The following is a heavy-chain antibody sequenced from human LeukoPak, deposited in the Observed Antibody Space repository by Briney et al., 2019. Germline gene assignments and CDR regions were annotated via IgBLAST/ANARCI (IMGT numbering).Heavy chain of an antibody. D-gene: IGHD1-26*01. J-gene: IGHJ3*02. CDR3: ARDSRRELLHAFDI. CDR1: GGSISSYY. V-gene: IGHV4-4*07. CDR2: IYTSGST. Sequence: SETLSLTCTVSGGSISSYYWSWIRQPAGKGLEWIGRIYTSGSTNYNPSLKSRVTISVDTSNNQFSLKLSSVTAADTAVYYCARDSRRELLHAFDIWGQGTMVTVSS.